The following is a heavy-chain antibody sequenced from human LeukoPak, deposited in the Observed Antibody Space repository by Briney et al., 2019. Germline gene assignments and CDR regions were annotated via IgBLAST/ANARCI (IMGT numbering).Heavy chain of an antibody. CDR1: GFTFSSYW. J-gene: IGHJ4*02. CDR3: AKMGERYNWGIDY. Sequence: GGSLRLSCAASGFTFSSYWMSWVRQAPGKGLEWVSAVSGSGGSTYYADSVKGRFTISRDNSKNTLYLQMNSLRAEDTAVYYCAKMGERYNWGIDYWGQGTLVTVSS. D-gene: IGHD1-20*01. CDR2: VSGSGGST. V-gene: IGHV3-23*01.